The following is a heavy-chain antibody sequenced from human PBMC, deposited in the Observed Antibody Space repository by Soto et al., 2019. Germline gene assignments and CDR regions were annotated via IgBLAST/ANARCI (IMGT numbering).Heavy chain of an antibody. Sequence: GGSLRLSCAASGFTFSSYGMHWVRQAPGKGLEWVAVIWYDGSNKYYADSVKGRFTISRDNSKNTLYPQMNSLRAEDTAVYYCARGYPYDSSGYYYVKYDAFDIWGQGTMVTVSS. V-gene: IGHV3-33*01. J-gene: IGHJ3*02. CDR3: ARGYPYDSSGYYYVKYDAFDI. D-gene: IGHD3-22*01. CDR1: GFTFSSYG. CDR2: IWYDGSNK.